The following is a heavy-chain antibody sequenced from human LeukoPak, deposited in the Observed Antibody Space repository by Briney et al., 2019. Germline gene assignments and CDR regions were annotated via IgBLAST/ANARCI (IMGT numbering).Heavy chain of an antibody. CDR2: IYSGGST. V-gene: IGHV3-53*01. J-gene: IGHJ4*02. D-gene: IGHD3-22*01. Sequence: GGSLRLSCAASGFTVSSNYMSWVRQAPGKGLEWVSVIYSGGSTYYADSVKGRFTISRDNSKNTLYLQMNSLRAEDTAVYYCARSSGPTRFDYWGQGTLVTVSS. CDR3: ARSSGPTRFDY. CDR1: GFTVSSNY.